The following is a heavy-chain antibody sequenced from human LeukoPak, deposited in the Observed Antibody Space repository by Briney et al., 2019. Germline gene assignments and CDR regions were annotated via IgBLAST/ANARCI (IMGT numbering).Heavy chain of an antibody. Sequence: GGSLRLSCTASGFTFTTYAMNWVRQAPGKGLEWVSVISGSGDTTYYADSVKGRFTISRDNSKNTLYLQMNSLRAEDTAVYQCARASSSPAFYFDYWGQGTLVTVSS. D-gene: IGHD6-6*01. J-gene: IGHJ4*02. CDR2: ISGSGDTT. V-gene: IGHV3-23*01. CDR1: GFTFTTYA. CDR3: ARASSSPAFYFDY.